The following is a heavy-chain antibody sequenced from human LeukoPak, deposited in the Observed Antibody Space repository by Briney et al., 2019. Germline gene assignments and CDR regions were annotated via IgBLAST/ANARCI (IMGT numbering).Heavy chain of an antibody. Sequence: KPSETLPLTCTVSGGSISSYYWHWIRQPPGKGLEWIGHIYSSGSTKYNPSLKSRVTISVDTSKNQFSLKLISVTAADTAVYYCARGQLATGIFVHWGQGTLVTVSS. V-gene: IGHV4-59*01. CDR1: GGSISSYY. J-gene: IGHJ4*02. CDR2: IYSSGST. CDR3: ARGQLATGIFVH. D-gene: IGHD6-6*01.